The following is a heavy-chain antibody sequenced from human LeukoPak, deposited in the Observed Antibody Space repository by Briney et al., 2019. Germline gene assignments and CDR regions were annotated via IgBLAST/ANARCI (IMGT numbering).Heavy chain of an antibody. V-gene: IGHV5-51*01. D-gene: IGHD3-22*01. CDR3: ARPGTYYYDSSGDESFLDFDY. Sequence: GESLKISCKGSGYSFTSYWIGWVRQMPGKGLEWMGIIYPGDSDTRYSPSFQGQVTISADKSISTAYLQWSSLKASDTAMYYCARPGTYYYDSSGDESFLDFDYWGQGTLVTVSS. CDR2: IYPGDSDT. J-gene: IGHJ4*02. CDR1: GYSFTSYW.